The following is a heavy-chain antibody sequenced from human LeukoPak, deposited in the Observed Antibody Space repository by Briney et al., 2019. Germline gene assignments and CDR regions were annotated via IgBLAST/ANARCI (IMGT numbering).Heavy chain of an antibody. J-gene: IGHJ4*02. CDR3: ASHGIAAAGTDY. V-gene: IGHV4-39*01. Sequence: PSETLSLTCSVSGGSITSTSYYWGWIRQPPGKGLEWIGSIYYSGSTYYNPSLKSRVTISVDTSKNQFSLKLSSVTAADTAVYYCASHGIAAAGTDYWGQGTLVTVSS. CDR1: GGSITSTSYY. CDR2: IYYSGST. D-gene: IGHD6-13*01.